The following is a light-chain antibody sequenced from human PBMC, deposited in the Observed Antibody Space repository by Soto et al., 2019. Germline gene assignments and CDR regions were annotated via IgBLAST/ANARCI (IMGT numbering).Light chain of an antibody. CDR2: GHN. V-gene: IGLV1-44*01. Sequence: QSVLTQPPSVSGTPGQRVTISCSGSSSNIGHYTVNWYQHLPGTAPKVLIYGHNERPSGVPDRFSGSKSGNTASLTISALLAEDEADYFCASSTSDSLYVFGTGTKVTVL. J-gene: IGLJ1*01. CDR3: ASSTSDSLYV. CDR1: SSNIGHYT.